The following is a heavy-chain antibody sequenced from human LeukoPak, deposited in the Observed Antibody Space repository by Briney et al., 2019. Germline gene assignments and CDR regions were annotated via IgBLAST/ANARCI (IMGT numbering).Heavy chain of an antibody. CDR2: IYPGDSDT. V-gene: IGHV5-51*01. Sequence: GESLKISCKGSGYSFTSHWIGWVRQMPGKGLEWMGIIYPGDSDTRYSPSFQGQVTISADKSISTAYLQWSSLKASDTAMYYCARRTNYYDSSGITYYFDYWGQGTLVTVSS. CDR3: ARRTNYYDSSGITYYFDY. J-gene: IGHJ4*02. D-gene: IGHD3-22*01. CDR1: GYSFTSHW.